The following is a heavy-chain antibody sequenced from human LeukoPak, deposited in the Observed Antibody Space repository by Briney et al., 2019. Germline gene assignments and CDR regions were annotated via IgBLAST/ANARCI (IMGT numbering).Heavy chain of an antibody. CDR3: ARDFREVPAATYYYYYGMDV. V-gene: IGHV3-11*05. Sequence: GGSLRLSCAASGXTFSDYYMSWIRQAPGKGLEWVSYISSSSSYTNYADPVKGRFTISRDNAKNSLYLQMNSLRAGDTAVYYCARDFREVPAATYYYYYGMDVWGQGTTVTVSS. CDR1: GXTFSDYY. J-gene: IGHJ6*02. D-gene: IGHD2-2*01. CDR2: ISSSSSYT.